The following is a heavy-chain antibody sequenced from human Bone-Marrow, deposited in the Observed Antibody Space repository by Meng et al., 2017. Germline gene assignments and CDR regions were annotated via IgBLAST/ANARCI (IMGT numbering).Heavy chain of an antibody. CDR2: MNPNSGNT. J-gene: IGHJ4*02. V-gene: IGHV1-8*03. D-gene: IGHD5-12*01. CDR1: GYTFTSYD. Sequence: ASVKVSCKASGYTFTSYDINWVRQATGQGLEWMGWMNPNSGNTGYAQKFQGRVTITRNTSISTAYMELSSLRSEDTAVYYCARGSAGWLRLFEGARRVGGHPYYFDYWGQGTLVTVSS. CDR3: ARGSAGWLRLFEGARRVGGHPYYFDY.